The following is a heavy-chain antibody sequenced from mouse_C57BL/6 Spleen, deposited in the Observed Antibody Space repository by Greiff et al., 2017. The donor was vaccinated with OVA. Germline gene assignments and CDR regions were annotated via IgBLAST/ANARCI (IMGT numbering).Heavy chain of an antibody. CDR2: IDPSDSYT. J-gene: IGHJ1*03. V-gene: IGHV1-69*01. CDR3: ARNYYGSSWYLDD. Sequence: VQLQQPGAELVMPGASVKLSCKASGYTFTSYWMHWVKQRPGQGLEWIGEIDPSDSYTNYNQKFKGKSTLTVDKSSSTAYMQLSSLTSEDSAVYDCARNYYGSSWYLDDWGKGTTVTVSS. D-gene: IGHD1-1*01. CDR1: GYTFTSYW.